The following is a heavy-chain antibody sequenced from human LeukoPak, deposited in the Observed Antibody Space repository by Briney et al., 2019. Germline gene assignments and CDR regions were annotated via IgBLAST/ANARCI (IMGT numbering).Heavy chain of an antibody. Sequence: ASVKVSCKASGYTFTGYYMHWVRRAPGQGLEWMGWINPNSGGTNYAQKFQGRVTMTRDTSISTAYMELSRLRSDDTAVYYCALRARGSGYYGSGSYSRAFDIWGQGTMVTVSS. V-gene: IGHV1-2*02. CDR1: GYTFTGYY. CDR2: INPNSGGT. CDR3: ALRARGSGYYGSGSYSRAFDI. J-gene: IGHJ3*02. D-gene: IGHD3-10*01.